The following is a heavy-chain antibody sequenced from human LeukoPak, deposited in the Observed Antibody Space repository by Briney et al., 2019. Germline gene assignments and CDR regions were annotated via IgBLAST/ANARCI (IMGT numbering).Heavy chain of an antibody. J-gene: IGHJ4*02. V-gene: IGHV4-59*01. CDR2: IYYSGST. Sequence: SETLSLTCTVSGGSISSYYWSWTRQPPGKGLEWIGYIYYSGSTNYNPSLKSRVTISVDTSKNQFSLKLSSVTAADTAVYYCGKRFDYWGQGTLVTVSS. CDR3: GKRFDY. CDR1: GGSISSYY.